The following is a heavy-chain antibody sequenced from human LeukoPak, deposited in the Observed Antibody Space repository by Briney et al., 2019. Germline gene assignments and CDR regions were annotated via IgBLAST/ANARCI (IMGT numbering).Heavy chain of an antibody. CDR2: IYYSGST. CDR1: GGSISSGDYY. J-gene: IGHJ5*02. Sequence: SETLSLTCTVSGGSISSGDYYWSWIRQPPGKGLEWIGYIYYSGSTYCNPSLKSRVTISVDTSKNQFSLKLSSVTAADTAVYYCARDRYSSGWKPTGWFDPWGQGTLVTVSS. CDR3: ARDRYSSGWKPTGWFDP. V-gene: IGHV4-30-4*01. D-gene: IGHD6-25*01.